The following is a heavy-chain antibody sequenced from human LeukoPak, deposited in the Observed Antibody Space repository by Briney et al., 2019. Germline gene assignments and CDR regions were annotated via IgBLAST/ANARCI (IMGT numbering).Heavy chain of an antibody. D-gene: IGHD3-22*01. CDR3: ARALIDSSGYYSTPPDAFDI. CDR2: IYYSGST. Sequence: ASENLSLTCTVSGGSISSGDYYWSWIRQPPGKGLEWIGYIYYSGSTYYNPSLKSRVTISVDTSKNQFSLKLSSVTAADTAVYYCARALIDSSGYYSTPPDAFDIWGQGTMVTVSS. J-gene: IGHJ3*02. V-gene: IGHV4-30-4*01. CDR1: GGSISSGDYY.